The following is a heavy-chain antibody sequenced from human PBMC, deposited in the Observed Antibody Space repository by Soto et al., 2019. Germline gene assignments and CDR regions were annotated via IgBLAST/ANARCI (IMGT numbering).Heavy chain of an antibody. D-gene: IGHD6-13*01. Sequence: SVKVSCKASGGTFSSYAISWVRQAPGQGLEWMGGIIPIFGTANYAQKFQGRVTITADESTSTAYMELSSLRSEDTAVYYCARXRPGIAAAGTGVTGFDPWGQGTLVTVSS. CDR3: ARXRPGIAAAGTGVTGFDP. V-gene: IGHV1-69*13. CDR1: GGTFSSYA. J-gene: IGHJ5*02. CDR2: IIPIFGTA.